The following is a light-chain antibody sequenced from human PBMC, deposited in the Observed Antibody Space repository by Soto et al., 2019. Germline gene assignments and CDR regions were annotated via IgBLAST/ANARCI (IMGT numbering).Light chain of an antibody. CDR3: SSYSGISTVL. J-gene: IGLJ2*01. CDR2: DVT. V-gene: IGLV2-14*01. CDR1: SRDVGAYNY. Sequence: QSVLTQPASVSGSPGQSVTISCTGSSRDVGAYNYVSWYQQHPGKAPKLMIYDVTNRPSGVSNRFSGSKSGNTAALTISGLQAEDEADYYCSSYSGISTVLFGGGTKVTVL.